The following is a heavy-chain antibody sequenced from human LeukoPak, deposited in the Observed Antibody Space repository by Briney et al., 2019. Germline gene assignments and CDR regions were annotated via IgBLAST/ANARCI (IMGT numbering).Heavy chain of an antibody. J-gene: IGHJ5*02. CDR2: IHDSGST. V-gene: IGHV4-30-4*07. Sequence: SETLSLTCAVSGDSLSSGGYSWSWIRQTPGKGLEWIAYIHDSGSTYYNPSLKSRVSISIDTSRNQFSLKLNSVTAADTALYYCARVVAAAGNNWFDPWGQGTLVTVSS. CDR3: ARVVAAAGNNWFDP. CDR1: GDSLSSGGYS. D-gene: IGHD6-13*01.